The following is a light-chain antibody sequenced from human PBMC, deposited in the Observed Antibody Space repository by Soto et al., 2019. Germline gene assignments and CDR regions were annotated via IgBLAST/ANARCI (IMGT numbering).Light chain of an antibody. CDR1: QSVLYSSNNKNY. Sequence: DIVMTQSPDSLAVSLGERATINCKSSQSVLYSSNNKNYLAWYQQKPGQPPKLLIYWASNRESGVPDRFSGSGSWTDFALSIRSLQAEDVEVYYWQQYYSTPLTFGGGTKVEIK. V-gene: IGKV4-1*01. CDR3: QQYYSTPLT. J-gene: IGKJ4*01. CDR2: WAS.